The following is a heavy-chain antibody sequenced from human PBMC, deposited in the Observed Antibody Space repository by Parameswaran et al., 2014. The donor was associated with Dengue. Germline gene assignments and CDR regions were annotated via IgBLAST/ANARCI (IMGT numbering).Heavy chain of an antibody. Sequence: SETLSLTCTVSGGSISSGDYYWSWIRQPPGKGLEWIGYIYYSGSTYYNPSLKSRVTISVDTSKNQFSLKLSSVTAADTAVYYCARWAADMVDDYWGQGTLVTVSS. CDR2: IYYSGST. CDR1: GGSISSGDYY. CDR3: ARWAADMVDDY. D-gene: IGHD3-10*01. J-gene: IGHJ4*02. V-gene: IGHV4-30-4*01.